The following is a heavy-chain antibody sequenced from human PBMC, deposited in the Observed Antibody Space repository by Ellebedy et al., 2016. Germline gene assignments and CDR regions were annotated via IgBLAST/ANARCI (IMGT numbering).Heavy chain of an antibody. CDR1: GFSLTTSGVG. Sequence: SGPTLVKPSQTLTLTCTFSGFSLTTSGVGVGWIRQPPGKALEWLALIYWNDDKHYSPSLRSRLTITKDTSKNQVVLTITNLDPVDTATYYCAYNTPFYDYDWGNYRLLYYFDSWGQGTLVTVSS. CDR3: AYNTPFYDYDWGNYRLLYYFDS. J-gene: IGHJ4*02. CDR2: IYWNDDK. D-gene: IGHD3-16*02. V-gene: IGHV2-5*01.